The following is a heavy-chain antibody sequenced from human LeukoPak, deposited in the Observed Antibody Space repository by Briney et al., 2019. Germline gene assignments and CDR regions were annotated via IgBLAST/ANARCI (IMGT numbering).Heavy chain of an antibody. CDR2: MNPNSGNT. D-gene: IGHD6-13*01. CDR1: GDTFIIND. Sequence: ASVTVSCKASGDTFIINDINWVRQAPGQGLEWMGWMNPNSGNTGYAQKFQGRVTMTRNTSITTAYMELTDLRSEDTAVYYCARVTAAGTWTFDIWGQGTTVTVSS. J-gene: IGHJ3*02. V-gene: IGHV1-8*01. CDR3: ARVTAAGTWTFDI.